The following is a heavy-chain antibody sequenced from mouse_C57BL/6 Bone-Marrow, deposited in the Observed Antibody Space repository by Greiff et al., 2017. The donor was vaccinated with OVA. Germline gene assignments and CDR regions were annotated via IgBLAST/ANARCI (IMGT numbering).Heavy chain of an antibody. V-gene: IGHV3-8*01. D-gene: IGHD4-1*01. Sequence: VQLQQSGPGLAKPSQTLSLTCSVTGYSITSDYWNWIRKFPGHKLEYMGYISYSGSTYYNPSLNSRIPITRDTSKNQYYLQLNSVTTEDTATYYCARRGLTGTKYYYAMDYWGQGTSVTVSS. CDR3: ARRGLTGTKYYYAMDY. CDR1: GYSITSDY. CDR2: ISYSGST. J-gene: IGHJ4*01.